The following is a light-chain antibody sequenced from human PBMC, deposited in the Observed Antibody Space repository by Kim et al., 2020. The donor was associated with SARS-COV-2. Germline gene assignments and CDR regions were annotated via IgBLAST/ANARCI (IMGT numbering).Light chain of an antibody. J-gene: IGKJ4*01. CDR3: QQYNDWPLT. Sequence: VCPGERVTLSCRTSQTISRDLAWYQQKPGQAPRLLIYGVSNRATGIPATFTGSGSGTEFTLTISSLQSEDFALYYCQQYNDWPLTFGGGTKVDIK. CDR1: QTISRD. V-gene: IGKV3-15*01. CDR2: GVS.